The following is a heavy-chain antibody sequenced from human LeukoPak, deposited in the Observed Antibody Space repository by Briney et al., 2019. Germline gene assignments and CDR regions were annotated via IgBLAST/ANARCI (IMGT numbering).Heavy chain of an antibody. CDR2: INPSGGST. CDR1: GYTFTSYF. CDR3: ARDLRYCTNTNCFSKASRLGY. D-gene: IGHD2-2*01. V-gene: IGHV1-46*01. J-gene: IGHJ4*02. Sequence: ASVKVSCKASGYTFTSYFIHWVRQAPGQGLEWMGIINPSGGSTRYAREFQGGVTMTRDMSTRTVYMELSSLRSEDTAVYYCARDLRYCTNTNCFSKASRLGYWGQGTLVTVSS.